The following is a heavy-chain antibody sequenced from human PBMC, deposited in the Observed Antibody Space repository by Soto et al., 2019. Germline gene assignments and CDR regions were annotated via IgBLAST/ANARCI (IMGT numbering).Heavy chain of an antibody. J-gene: IGHJ4*02. CDR1: GLTLSSASFY. CDR3: ARYRISGSWSKFDY. Sequence: TQSLTCTFSGLTLSSASFYWGWMRQHPGKGLEWVGNIYYNGSTYYSPSLKSRVTLWVDTSKNQFSLRLASVTAADTAVYYCARYRISGSWSKFDYWGQGTLVTVSS. D-gene: IGHD6-13*01. V-gene: IGHV4-31*02. CDR2: IYYNGST.